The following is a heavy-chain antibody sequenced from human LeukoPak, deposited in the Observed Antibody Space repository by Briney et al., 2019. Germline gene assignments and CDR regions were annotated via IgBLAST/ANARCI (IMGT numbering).Heavy chain of an antibody. V-gene: IGHV4-61*02. D-gene: IGHD3-10*01. J-gene: IGHJ6*03. CDR2: IYTSGST. CDR3: ARDYFVRSLYYYYYMDV. CDR1: GGSISSGSYY. Sequence: SQTLPLTCTVSGGSISSGSYYWSWIRQPAGKGLEWIGRIYTSGSTNYNPSLKSRVTISVDTSKNQFSLKLSSVTAADTAVYYCARDYFVRSLYYYYYMDVWGKGTTVTVSS.